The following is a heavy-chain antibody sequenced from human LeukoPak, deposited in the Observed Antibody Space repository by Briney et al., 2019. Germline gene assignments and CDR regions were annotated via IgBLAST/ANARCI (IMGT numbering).Heavy chain of an antibody. CDR3: ARETGAAGTPYYGMTS. J-gene: IGHJ6*02. D-gene: IGHD6-13*01. CDR2: IKQDGSEK. Sequence: GGSLRLSCAASGFTFSSYWMSWVRQAPGKGLEWVANIKQDGSEKYYVDSVKGRFTISRDNAKNSLYLQMNSLRAEDTAVYYCARETGAAGTPYYGMTSGAKGPRSPSP. V-gene: IGHV3-7*01. CDR1: GFTFSSYW.